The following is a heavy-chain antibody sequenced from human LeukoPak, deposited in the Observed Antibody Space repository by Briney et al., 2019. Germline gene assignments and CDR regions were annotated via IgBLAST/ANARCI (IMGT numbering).Heavy chain of an antibody. D-gene: IGHD3-22*01. Sequence: SETLSLTCAVSGYSISSGYYWGWIRQPPGKGLEWIGSIYHSGSTYYNPSLKSRVTISVDTSKNQFSLKLSSVTAADTAVYYCVRELNDSSGYYFVYYWGQGTLVTVSS. J-gene: IGHJ4*02. CDR1: GYSISSGYY. V-gene: IGHV4-38-2*02. CDR3: VRELNDSSGYYFVYY. CDR2: IYHSGST.